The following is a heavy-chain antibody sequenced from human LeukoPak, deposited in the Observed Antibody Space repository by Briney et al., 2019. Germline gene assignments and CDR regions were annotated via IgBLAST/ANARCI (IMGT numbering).Heavy chain of an antibody. CDR2: INTNTGNP. CDR1: GYTFTSYA. Sequence: GASVKVSCKASGYTFTSYAMNWVRQAPGQGLEWMGWINTNTGNPTYAQGFTGRFAFSLDTSVNSAFLQINNLKAEDTAFYYCTLGSYWGQGTLVTVSS. CDR3: TLGSY. D-gene: IGHD3-10*01. V-gene: IGHV7-4-1*02. J-gene: IGHJ4*02.